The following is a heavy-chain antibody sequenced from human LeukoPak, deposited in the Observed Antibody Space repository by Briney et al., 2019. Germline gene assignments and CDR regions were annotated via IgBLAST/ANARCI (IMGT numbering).Heavy chain of an antibody. Sequence: SETLSLTCTVSGYSISSGYYWSWIRQPPGKGLEWIGYIYYSGSTNYNPSLKSRVTISVDTSKNQFSLKLSSVTAADTAVYYCARVWGSSWAFDYWGQGTLVTVSS. J-gene: IGHJ4*02. V-gene: IGHV4-61*01. CDR1: GYSISSGYY. CDR2: IYYSGST. CDR3: ARVWGSSWAFDY. D-gene: IGHD6-13*01.